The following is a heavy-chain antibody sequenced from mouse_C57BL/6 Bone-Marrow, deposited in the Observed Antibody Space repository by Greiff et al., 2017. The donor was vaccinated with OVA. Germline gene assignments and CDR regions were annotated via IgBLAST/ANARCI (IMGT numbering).Heavy chain of an antibody. CDR1: GFSLSTSGMG. CDR3: ARRALYYDGSKTDWYFDV. J-gene: IGHJ1*03. Sequence: QVQLKESGPGILQSSQTLSLTCSFSGFSLSTSGMGVSWIRQPSGKGLEWLAHIYWDDDKRYNPSLKSRLTISKDTSRNQVFLKITSVDTADTATYYCARRALYYDGSKTDWYFDVWGTGTTVTVSS. D-gene: IGHD1-1*01. CDR2: IYWDDDK. V-gene: IGHV8-12*01.